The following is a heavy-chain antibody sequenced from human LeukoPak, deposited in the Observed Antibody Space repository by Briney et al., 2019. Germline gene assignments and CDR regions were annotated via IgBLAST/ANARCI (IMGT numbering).Heavy chain of an antibody. CDR1: GFTFSSYA. Sequence: PGGSLRLSCAAPGFTFSSYAMLGVRQAPGKGLEGVAVISYDGSNKYYADSVKGRFTISRDNSKNTLYLQMNSLRAEDTAVYYCARDYYDSSGYCWGHFQHWGRGTLVTVSS. CDR2: ISYDGSNK. V-gene: IGHV3-30-3*01. D-gene: IGHD3-22*01. J-gene: IGHJ1*01. CDR3: ARDYYDSSGYCWGHFQH.